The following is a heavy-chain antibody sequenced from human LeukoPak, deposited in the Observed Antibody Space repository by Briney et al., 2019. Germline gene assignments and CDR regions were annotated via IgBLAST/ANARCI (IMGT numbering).Heavy chain of an antibody. CDR2: ISGAGDKT. CDR1: GFTFSSYA. Sequence: GGSLRLSCAASGFTFSSYAMSWVRQAPGKGLELVSSISGAGDKTYYADSVKGRLTISRDNSKNTLYLQMNSLRAEDTAVYYCARDRPNYYGSDGHYYRRDGDYWGRGTLVSVSS. J-gene: IGHJ4*02. V-gene: IGHV3-23*01. D-gene: IGHD3-22*01. CDR3: ARDRPNYYGSDGHYYRRDGDY.